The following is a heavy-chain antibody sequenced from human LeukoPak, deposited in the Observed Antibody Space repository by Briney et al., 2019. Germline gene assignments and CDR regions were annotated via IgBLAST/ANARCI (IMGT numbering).Heavy chain of an antibody. CDR3: VREAGYGAPVCLKSNWFDP. V-gene: IGHV3-23*01. J-gene: IGHJ5*02. CDR2: ISNGKT. Sequence: GGSLRLSCAASGFPFSSHAMSWVRQPPGKGLEWVAAISNGKTYYADSVRGRFTISRDDSKNTVYLHMNSLRDEDTALYYCVREAGYGAPVCLKSNWFDPWGQGTLVTVS. CDR1: GFPFSSHA. D-gene: IGHD4/OR15-4a*01.